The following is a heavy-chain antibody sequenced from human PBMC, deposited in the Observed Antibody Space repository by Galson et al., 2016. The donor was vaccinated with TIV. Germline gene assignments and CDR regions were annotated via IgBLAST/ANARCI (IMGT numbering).Heavy chain of an antibody. Sequence: LRLSCAASGFTFSGYAMNWVRQAPGKGLEWVSVVTGRSRSTHYADSVRGRFTISRDNSRNTLSLQMNSLRVEDTAVYFCARTTPPPVSSNGWNDAFDFWGQGTIVTVSS. D-gene: IGHD6-19*01. V-gene: IGHV3-23*01. CDR1: GFTFSGYA. CDR2: VTGRSRST. CDR3: ARTTPPPVSSNGWNDAFDF. J-gene: IGHJ3*01.